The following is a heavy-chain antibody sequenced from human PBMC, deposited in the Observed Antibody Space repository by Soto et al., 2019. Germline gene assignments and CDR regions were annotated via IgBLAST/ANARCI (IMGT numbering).Heavy chain of an antibody. CDR1: GFTFGSYS. CDR2: ISSSSSTI. CDR3: ARVLIVGAPGFDY. V-gene: IGHV3-48*02. Sequence: EVQLVESGGGLVQPGGSLRLSCAASGFTFGSYSMNWVRQAPGKGLEWVSYISSSSSTIYYADSVKGRFTISRDNAKNSLYLQMNSLRDEDTAVYYCARVLIVGAPGFDYWGQGTLVTVSS. D-gene: IGHD1-26*01. J-gene: IGHJ4*02.